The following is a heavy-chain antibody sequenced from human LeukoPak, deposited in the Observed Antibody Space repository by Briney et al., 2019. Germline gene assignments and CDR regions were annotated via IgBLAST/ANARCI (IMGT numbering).Heavy chain of an antibody. V-gene: IGHV3-30*04. CDR3: AKDSDASGYDLGHFDY. J-gene: IGHJ4*02. CDR1: GFTFAIYA. CDR2: ISYDGSNK. Sequence: GGSLRLSCAASGFTFAIYAMHWVRQAPGKGLEWVAVISYDGSNKYYADSVKGRFTISRDNSKNTLYLQMNSLRAEDTAVYYCAKDSDASGYDLGHFDYWGQGTLVTVSS. D-gene: IGHD5-12*01.